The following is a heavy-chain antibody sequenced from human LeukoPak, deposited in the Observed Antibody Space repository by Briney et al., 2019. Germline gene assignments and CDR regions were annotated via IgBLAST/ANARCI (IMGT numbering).Heavy chain of an antibody. CDR2: IRDSGEA. J-gene: IGHJ5*02. CDR1: GFRVSDYY. CDR3: ARDRAANQDWVEFDP. Sequence: EGSLRLSCAVSGFRVSDYYMSWVRRAPGKGLEWVGLIRDSGEAFYADFARGRFAISRDESENTLYLQMNSLRVEDTAVYFCARDRAANQDWVEFDPWGQGTPVIVSS. D-gene: IGHD3/OR15-3a*01. V-gene: IGHV3-66*03.